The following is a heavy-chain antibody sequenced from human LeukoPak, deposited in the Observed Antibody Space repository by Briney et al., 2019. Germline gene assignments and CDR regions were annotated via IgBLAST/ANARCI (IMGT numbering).Heavy chain of an antibody. CDR1: GFTFSKFA. J-gene: IGHJ6*02. CDR3: AKVPYSDYGSGRPPFMDV. D-gene: IGHD3-10*01. V-gene: IGHV3-23*01. Sequence: GESLRLPCAASGFTFSKFAMSWVRQAPGKGLEWVSTISDSGASTYFADSVKGRFTISRDNSKSTLFLHMDSLRAEDTAVYYCAKVPYSDYGSGRPPFMDVWGQGTTVAVSS. CDR2: ISDSGAST.